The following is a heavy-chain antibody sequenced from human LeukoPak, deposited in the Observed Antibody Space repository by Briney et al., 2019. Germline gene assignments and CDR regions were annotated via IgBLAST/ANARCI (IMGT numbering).Heavy chain of an antibody. CDR2: IYPGDSDT. CDR1: GYSFTSYW. D-gene: IGHD3-10*01. Sequence: GESLKISCKGSGYSFTSYWIGWVRQMPGKGLEWMGIIYPGDSDTRYSPSFRGQVTISADKSISTAYLQWSSLKASDTAMYYCAGLAYYYGSGTFYYMDVWGKGTTVTVSS. J-gene: IGHJ6*03. CDR3: AGLAYYYGSGTFYYMDV. V-gene: IGHV5-51*01.